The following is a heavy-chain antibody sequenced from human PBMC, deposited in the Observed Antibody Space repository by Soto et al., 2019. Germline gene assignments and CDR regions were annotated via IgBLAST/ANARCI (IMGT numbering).Heavy chain of an antibody. CDR2: MYFSGST. V-gene: IGHV4-59*08. CDR3: ARLGYGYIFDY. D-gene: IGHD5-12*01. Sequence: SETLSLTCTVSGGYMVSYYWSWIRQPPGRGLEWIGYMYFSGSTYYNPSLKSRVTMSADTSKNQFSLKLSFVTAADTAVYYCARLGYGYIFDYWGQGKLVTVSS. CDR1: GGYMVSYY. J-gene: IGHJ4*02.